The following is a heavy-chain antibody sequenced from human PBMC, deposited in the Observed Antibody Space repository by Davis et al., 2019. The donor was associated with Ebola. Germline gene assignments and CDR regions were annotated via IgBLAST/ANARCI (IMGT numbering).Heavy chain of an antibody. J-gene: IGHJ5*02. D-gene: IGHD3-22*01. Sequence: SETLSLTCAVSGGSISSGDYSWSWIRQPPGKGLEWIGSIYHSGSTYYNPSLQSRVTISVDTSKNQFSLKLSSVTAADTAVYYCARVPDYYYDSSGYYYPKNWFDPWGQGTLVTVSS. CDR2: IYHSGST. V-gene: IGHV4-39*07. CDR3: ARVPDYYYDSSGYYYPKNWFDP. CDR1: GGSISSGDYS.